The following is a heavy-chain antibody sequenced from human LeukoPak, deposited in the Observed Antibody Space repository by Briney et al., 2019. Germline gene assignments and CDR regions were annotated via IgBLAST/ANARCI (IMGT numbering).Heavy chain of an antibody. D-gene: IGHD6-13*01. V-gene: IGHV3-23*01. CDR1: GFIFSNYA. Sequence: PGGSLRLSCAASGFIFSNYAMIWVRQAPGKGLEWVSSVRGRTATTYYADSVKGRFTISRDNSKNTLYLQMNSLRAEDTAVYYCAKARIAAAGNMDVWGKGTTVTISS. J-gene: IGHJ6*03. CDR2: VRGRTATT. CDR3: AKARIAAAGNMDV.